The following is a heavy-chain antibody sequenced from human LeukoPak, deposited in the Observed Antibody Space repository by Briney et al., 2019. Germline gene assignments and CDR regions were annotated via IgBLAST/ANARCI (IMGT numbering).Heavy chain of an antibody. CDR2: IIPIFGTA. CDR3: AREGGSSSGYFDY. D-gene: IGHD6-6*01. V-gene: IGHV1-69*13. J-gene: IGHJ4*02. CDR1: GGTFSSYA. Sequence: GASVTVSCTASGGTFSSYAISWVRQAPGQGLEWMGGIIPIFGTANYAQKFQGRVTITADESTSTAYMELSSLRSEDTAVYYCAREGGSSSGYFDYGGQEPLVTVSS.